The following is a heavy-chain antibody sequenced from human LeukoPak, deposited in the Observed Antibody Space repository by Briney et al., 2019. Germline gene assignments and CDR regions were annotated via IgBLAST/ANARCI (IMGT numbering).Heavy chain of an antibody. CDR2: INTNTGNP. CDR3: ARGGNSDWYYFHY. Sequence: SVKVSCKGSGYTFTSYAMNWVRQAPGQGLEWMGWINTNTGNPTYAQGFTGRFVFSLDTSVSTAYLQISSLKAEDTAVYYCARGGNSDWYYFHYWGQGTLVTVSS. D-gene: IGHD6-19*01. CDR1: GYTFTSYA. V-gene: IGHV7-4-1*02. J-gene: IGHJ4*02.